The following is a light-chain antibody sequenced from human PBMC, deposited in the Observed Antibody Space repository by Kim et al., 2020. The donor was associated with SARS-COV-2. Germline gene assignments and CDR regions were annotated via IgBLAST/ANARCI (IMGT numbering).Light chain of an antibody. V-gene: IGKV3-15*01. CDR2: GAS. CDR1: QSVSSN. CDR3: QQYNNWPGT. J-gene: IGKJ1*01. Sequence: VSPGERATLSGRASQSVSSNLAWYQQKPGQAPRLLIYGASTRATGIPARFSGSGSGTEFTLTISSLQSEDFAVYYSQQYNNWPGTFGQGTKVDIK.